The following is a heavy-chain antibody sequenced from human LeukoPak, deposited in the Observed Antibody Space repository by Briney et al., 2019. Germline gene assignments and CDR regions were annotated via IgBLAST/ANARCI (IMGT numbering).Heavy chain of an antibody. CDR1: GASTSSSSYY. V-gene: IGHV4-39*01. D-gene: IGHD6-13*01. CDR2: IYYQSWTT. Sequence: SETLSLTCTVSGASTSSSSYYWGWVRQSPGKGLEWIGNIYYQSWTTYYNPSLKSRVTISVDTSNNRFSLRLKSVTVADTAVYYCGSRSFLPAGTPFYYLETWGQGTLVSGSS. CDR3: GSRSFLPAGTPFYYLET. J-gene: IGHJ4*02.